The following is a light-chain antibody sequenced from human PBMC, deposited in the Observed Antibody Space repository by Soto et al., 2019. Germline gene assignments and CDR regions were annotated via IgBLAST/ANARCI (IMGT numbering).Light chain of an antibody. V-gene: IGKV3-20*01. J-gene: IGKJ2*01. CDR3: LRYGDSPPAYT. CDR1: QSVSSRN. CDR2: GAS. Sequence: ELVLTQSPGPVSLSPGERATLSCRASQSVSSRNLAWYRQKPGQAPSLLIFGASNRATGIPDRFSGSGSGTDFTLTISRLEPEDCAVYYCLRYGDSPPAYTFGQGTKLEIK.